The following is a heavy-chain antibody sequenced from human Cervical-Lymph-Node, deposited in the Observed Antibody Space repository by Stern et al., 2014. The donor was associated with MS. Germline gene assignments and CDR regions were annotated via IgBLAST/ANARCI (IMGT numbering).Heavy chain of an antibody. Sequence: MQLVESGAEVKKPGSSVKVSCKASGGTFSNYATSWVRQAPGQGLAWMGGIVPLFGKPNYAQKFQGRVTITADESTSTAYMDLSSLRSEDTAVYYCASPLTATSVPFGYYGMDVWGQGTTVTVS. J-gene: IGHJ6*02. CDR2: IVPLFGKP. CDR1: GGTFSNYA. D-gene: IGHD4-17*01. CDR3: ASPLTATSVPFGYYGMDV. V-gene: IGHV1-69*01.